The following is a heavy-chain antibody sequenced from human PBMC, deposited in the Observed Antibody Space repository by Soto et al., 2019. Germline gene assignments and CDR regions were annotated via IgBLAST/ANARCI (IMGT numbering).Heavy chain of an antibody. D-gene: IGHD2-15*01. CDR2: IIPIFGTA. J-gene: IGHJ2*01. V-gene: IGHV1-69*14. Sequence: QVQLVQSGAEVKKPGSSVKVSCKASGGTFSSYAISWVRQAPGQGLEWMGGIIPIFGTANYAQKFQGRVTLTADKSASXXYMELSSLRSEDTAVYYCARVVTVVKSFHYWYFDLWGRGTLVTVSS. CDR1: GGTFSSYA. CDR3: ARVVTVVKSFHYWYFDL.